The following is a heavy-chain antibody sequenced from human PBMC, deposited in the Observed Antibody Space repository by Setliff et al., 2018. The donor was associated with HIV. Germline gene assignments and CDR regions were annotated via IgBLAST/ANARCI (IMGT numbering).Heavy chain of an antibody. D-gene: IGHD6-19*01. CDR2: VGNRLSQGPT. CDR1: GFTFGDYV. J-gene: IGHJ2*01. Sequence: GGSLRLSCTASGFTFGDYVRGWVRQAPGKGLGWVGFVGNRLSQGPTQYAAAVKGRFVISRDDSKGIVSLQMRSLTTGATAVYYCTRDPWLVPGGYFDLWGRGTLVTVSS. V-gene: IGHV3-49*04. CDR3: TRDPWLVPGGYFDL.